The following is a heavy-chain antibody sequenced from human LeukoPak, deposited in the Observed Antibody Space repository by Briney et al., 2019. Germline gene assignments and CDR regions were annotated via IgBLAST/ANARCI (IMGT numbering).Heavy chain of an antibody. CDR2: IYYSGST. CDR3: AREDPVGMSFDP. CDR1: GGSISSGGYY. V-gene: IGHV4-31*03. D-gene: IGHD1-26*01. Sequence: PSQTLSLTCTVSGGSISSGGYYWSWIRQHPGKGLEWIGYIYYSGSTYYNPSLKSRVTISVDTSKNQFSLKLSSVTAADTAVYYCAREDPVGMSFDPWGQGTLVTVSS. J-gene: IGHJ5*02.